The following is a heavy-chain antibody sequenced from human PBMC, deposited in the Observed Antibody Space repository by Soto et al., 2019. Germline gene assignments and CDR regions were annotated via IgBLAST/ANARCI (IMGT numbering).Heavy chain of an antibody. CDR3: SLIKDCSRTDCYLASFDP. D-gene: IGHD2-2*01. CDR2: IFWNDDE. V-gene: IGHV2-26*01. Sequence: QVTLKESGPVLVKPTETLTLTCTVSGLSLSTGKLGVSWIRQPPGKALEWLAHIFWNDDESYSTSLRSRVTISKYTSRSQVVLTMTNMDPLDSGTYFCSLIKDCSRTDCYLASFDPWGQGTLVTVSS. J-gene: IGHJ5*02. CDR1: GLSLSTGKLG.